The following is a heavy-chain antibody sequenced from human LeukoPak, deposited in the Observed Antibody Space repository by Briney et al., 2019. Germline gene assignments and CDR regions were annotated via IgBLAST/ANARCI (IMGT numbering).Heavy chain of an antibody. CDR1: GFTFSSYA. J-gene: IGHJ4*02. D-gene: IGHD3-22*01. CDR3: AKGLWYYYDSSGYVDY. Sequence: PGRSLRLSCAASGFTFSSYAMHWVRQAPGKGLEYVSAISSNGGSTYYADSVKGRFTISRDNSKNTLYLQMNSLRAEDTAVYYCAKGLWYYYDSSGYVDYWGQGTLVTVSS. V-gene: IGHV3-64*04. CDR2: ISSNGGST.